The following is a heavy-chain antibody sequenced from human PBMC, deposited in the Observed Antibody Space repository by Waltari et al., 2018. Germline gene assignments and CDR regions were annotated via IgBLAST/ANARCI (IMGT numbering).Heavy chain of an antibody. V-gene: IGHV4-39*01. CDR2: IYYSGST. D-gene: IGHD2-2*01. CDR1: GGSISSSSYY. CDR3: ARGKGVVPAALDLDP. J-gene: IGHJ5*02. Sequence: QLQLQESGPGLVKPSETLSLTCTVSGGSISSSSYYWGWIRQPPGKGLEWIGSIYYSGSTYYNPSLKSRVTISVDTSKNQFSLKLSSVTAADTAVYYCARGKGVVPAALDLDPWGQGTLVTVSS.